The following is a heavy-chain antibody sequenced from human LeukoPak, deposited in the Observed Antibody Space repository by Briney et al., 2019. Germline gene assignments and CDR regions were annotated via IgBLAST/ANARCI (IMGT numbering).Heavy chain of an antibody. V-gene: IGHV3-49*04. CDR2: IRSKAYRGTT. CDR3: ARGPIQLWIHNAMDV. Sequence: PGGSLRLSCAASGFTFSSYAMSWVRQAPGKGLEWVGFIRSKAYRGTTEYAASVKGRFTISRDDSARIAYLQMNGLTAEDTAVYYCARGPIQLWIHNAMDVWGQGTTVTVSS. D-gene: IGHD5-18*01. CDR1: GFTFSSYA. J-gene: IGHJ6*02.